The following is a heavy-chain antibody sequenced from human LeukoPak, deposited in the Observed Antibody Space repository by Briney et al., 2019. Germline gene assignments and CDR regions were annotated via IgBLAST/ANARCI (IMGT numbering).Heavy chain of an antibody. CDR1: GFTSSSYA. Sequence: GGSLRLTCAASGFTSSSYALNWVHQAPGKGLEWVATVRGSGDRMYHADSVKGRFTISRNNSKNTIYLQMNSLRAEDTALYYWAKAAAAPGFDFWGQGTLVTGSS. CDR2: VRGSGDRM. D-gene: IGHD6-13*01. J-gene: IGHJ4*02. CDR3: AKAAAAPGFDF. V-gene: IGHV3-23*01.